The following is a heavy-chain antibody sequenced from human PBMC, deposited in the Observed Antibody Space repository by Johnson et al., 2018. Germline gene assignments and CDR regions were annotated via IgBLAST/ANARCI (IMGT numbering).Heavy chain of an antibody. D-gene: IGHD1/OR15-1a*01. CDR2: ISGRGGTI. CDR1: GFAFSSYG. Sequence: VQLVESGGGLVQPGGSLRLSCAASGFAFSSYGISWVRQAPGMRLEWVSGISGRGGTITYADSVKGRFTISRENSKNIVYLQMNSLSAKDTAIYHCARVTRPGTTVDFVFDYWGHGTPVTVSS. V-gene: IGHV3-23*04. J-gene: IGHJ4*01. CDR3: ARVTRPGTTVDFVFDY.